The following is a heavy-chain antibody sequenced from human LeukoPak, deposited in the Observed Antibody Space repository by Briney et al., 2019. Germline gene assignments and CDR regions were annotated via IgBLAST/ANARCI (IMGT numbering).Heavy chain of an antibody. CDR3: VRDSRYGSGWFEDGLDF. CDR2: INDRGST. J-gene: IGHJ6*02. CDR1: GDSVRSYY. V-gene: IGHV4-59*02. Sequence: SEILSLTCTVSGDSVRSYYWSWIRQPPGQGLEWLGHINDRGSTNYSPSLQGRVTISIDTSKNQFSLKVNSVTAADTAVYYCVRDSRYGSGWFEDGLDFWGQGTTVTVSS. D-gene: IGHD6-13*01.